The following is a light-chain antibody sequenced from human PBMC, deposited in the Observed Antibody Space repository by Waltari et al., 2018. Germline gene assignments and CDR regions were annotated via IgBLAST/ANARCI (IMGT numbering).Light chain of an antibody. J-gene: IGKJ2*03. Sequence: IVMTQSPASLAVSLGERATINCKSNHSLLFGSSRDYLAWYQQRRGQPPKLLLHWASIRGSGVPDRIVGSGSGTDFTLTSNNLQAEDVALYYCQHYYRAPYSCGQGTKLEI. CDR1: HSLLFGSSRDY. CDR3: QHYYRAPYS. CDR2: WAS. V-gene: IGKV4-1*01.